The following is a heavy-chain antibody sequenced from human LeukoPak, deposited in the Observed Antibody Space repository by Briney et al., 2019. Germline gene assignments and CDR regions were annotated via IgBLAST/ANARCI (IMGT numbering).Heavy chain of an antibody. CDR3: ARASYGGYDY. V-gene: IGHV3-23*01. Sequence: GGSLRLSCAASGFTFSSYGMSWVRQAPGKGLEWVSAISGSGGSTYYADSVKGRFTISRDNSKNTLYLQMNSLRAEDTAVYYCARASYGGYDYWGKGTLVTVSS. CDR1: GFTFSSYG. J-gene: IGHJ4*02. D-gene: IGHD5-12*01. CDR2: ISGSGGST.